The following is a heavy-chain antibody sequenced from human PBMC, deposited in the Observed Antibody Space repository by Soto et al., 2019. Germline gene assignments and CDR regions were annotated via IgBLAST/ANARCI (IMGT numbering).Heavy chain of an antibody. CDR2: ISGSGGST. V-gene: IGHV3-23*01. CDR1: GFXFSSYS. Sequence: GGSLXLSCAASGFXFSSYSMSWVLQAPGKGLEWVSAISGSGGSTYYADSVKGRFTISRDNSKNTLYLQMNSLRAAATAVYYCAKDKGGYYFDFWGQGPLVTVSS. CDR3: AKDKGGYYFDF. J-gene: IGHJ4*02. D-gene: IGHD1-26*01.